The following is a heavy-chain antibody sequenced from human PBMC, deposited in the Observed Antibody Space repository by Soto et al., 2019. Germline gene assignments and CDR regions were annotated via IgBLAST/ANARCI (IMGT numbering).Heavy chain of an antibody. V-gene: IGHV5-51*01. CDR1: GYSFTSYW. CDR3: ARTGVPYYDSSGYYSHWFDP. Sequence: GESLKISCKGSGYSFTSYWIGWVRQMPGKGLEWMGIIYPGDSDTRYSPSFQGQVTISADKSISTAYLQWSSLKASDTAMYYCARTGVPYYDSSGYYSHWFDPWGQGTLVTVSS. CDR2: IYPGDSDT. D-gene: IGHD3-22*01. J-gene: IGHJ5*02.